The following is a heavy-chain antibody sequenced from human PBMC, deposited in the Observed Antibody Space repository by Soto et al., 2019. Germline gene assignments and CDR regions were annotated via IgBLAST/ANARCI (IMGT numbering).Heavy chain of an antibody. J-gene: IGHJ4*02. CDR2: VYYSGTT. CDR3: ARDVTPYSSSWGYFDY. V-gene: IGHV4-61*08. CDR1: GGSIDSGDYY. Sequence: PSETLSLTCTVSGGSIDSGDYYWSWIRQPPGKGLEWIGYVYYSGTTNYNPFLKSRVTISVDTSKNQFSLKLSSVTAADTAVYYCARDVTPYSSSWGYFDYWGQGTLVTVSS. D-gene: IGHD6-13*01.